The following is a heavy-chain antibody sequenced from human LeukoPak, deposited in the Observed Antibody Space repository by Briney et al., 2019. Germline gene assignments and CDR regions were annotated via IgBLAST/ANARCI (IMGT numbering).Heavy chain of an antibody. V-gene: IGHV1-8*02. CDR2: MNPNSGNT. CDR3: ARVRAAAGTWGQDYYYMDV. Sequence: GASVKVSCKASGYTFTSYDINWVRQATGQGLEWMGWMNPNSGNTGYAQKFQGRVTMTTDTSTSTAYMELRSLRSDDTAVYYCARVRAAAGTWGQDYYYMDVWGKGTTVTVSS. CDR1: GYTFTSYD. D-gene: IGHD6-13*01. J-gene: IGHJ6*03.